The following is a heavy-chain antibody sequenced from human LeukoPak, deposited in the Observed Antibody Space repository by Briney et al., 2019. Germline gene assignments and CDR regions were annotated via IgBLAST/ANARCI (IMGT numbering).Heavy chain of an antibody. Sequence: GGSLRLSCVASGFTFSSYTMNWVRQAPGKGLEWVSSISSGRGSYIYYADSVKGRFTISRDNAETSLYLQMNSLRAEDTAVYYCARALYCSGGSCYSSDYWGQGTLVTVSS. V-gene: IGHV3-21*01. CDR1: GFTFSSYT. CDR2: ISSGRGSYI. CDR3: ARALYCSGGSCYSSDY. D-gene: IGHD2-15*01. J-gene: IGHJ4*02.